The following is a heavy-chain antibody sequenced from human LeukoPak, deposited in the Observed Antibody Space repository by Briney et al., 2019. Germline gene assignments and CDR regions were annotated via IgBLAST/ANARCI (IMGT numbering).Heavy chain of an antibody. CDR1: GFTFVDFY. D-gene: IGHD2-2*01. CDR2: IDAAGKDK. V-gene: IGHV3-7*01. Sequence: GGSLRLSCKASGFTFVDFYMSWVRQAPGKGLEWVANIDAAGKDKYYASSVKGRFTISRDNINNSLYLDMTSLRDEDTATYFCARAMPGVVSNYFDHRGQGVLVPVSS. CDR3: ARAMPGVVSNYFDH. J-gene: IGHJ4*01.